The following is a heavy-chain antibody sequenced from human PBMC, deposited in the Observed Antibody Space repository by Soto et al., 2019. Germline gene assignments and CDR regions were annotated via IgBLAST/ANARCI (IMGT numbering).Heavy chain of an antibody. CDR3: ARGLMTTVTIPLYYYYGMDV. V-gene: IGHV4-4*02. Sequence: SETLSLTCTVSGGSISSSNWWSWVRQPPGKGLEWIGEIYHSGSTNYNPSLKSRVTISVDKSKNQFPLKLSSVTAADTAVYYCARGLMTTVTIPLYYYYGMDVWGQGTTVTVSS. CDR2: IYHSGST. D-gene: IGHD4-17*01. J-gene: IGHJ6*02. CDR1: GGSISSSNW.